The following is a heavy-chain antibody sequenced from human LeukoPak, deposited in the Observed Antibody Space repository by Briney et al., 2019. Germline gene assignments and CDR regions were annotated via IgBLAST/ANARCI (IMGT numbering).Heavy chain of an antibody. Sequence: GGSLGLSCTGSGFTFSTYGMNWVRQAPGRGPEWVAYIHSSSTPIYYADSVRGRFTISRDNAKNSLYLQMNSLRGEDTAVYYCAREGYSGYNSHWGQGTLVTVSS. J-gene: IGHJ4*02. D-gene: IGHD5-12*01. CDR3: AREGYSGYNSH. CDR2: IHSSSTPI. V-gene: IGHV3-48*01. CDR1: GFTFSTYG.